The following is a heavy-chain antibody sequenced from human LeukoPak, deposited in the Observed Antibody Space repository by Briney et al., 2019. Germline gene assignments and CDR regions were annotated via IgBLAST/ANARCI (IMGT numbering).Heavy chain of an antibody. CDR1: GGSFSGYY. V-gene: IGHV4-34*01. Sequence: SETLSLTCAVYGGSFSGYYWSWIRRPPGKGLEWIGEINHSGSTNYNPPLKSRVTISVDTSKHQFSLKLSSVTAADTAVYYCASVRGRGFDYWGQGTLVTVSS. J-gene: IGHJ4*02. D-gene: IGHD3-10*01. CDR2: INHSGST. CDR3: ASVRGRGFDY.